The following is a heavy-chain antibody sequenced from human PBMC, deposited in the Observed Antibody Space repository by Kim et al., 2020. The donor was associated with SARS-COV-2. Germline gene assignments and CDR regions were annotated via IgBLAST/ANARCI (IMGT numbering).Heavy chain of an antibody. CDR2: ISYDGSNK. D-gene: IGHD1-26*01. CDR1: GFTFSSYG. V-gene: IGHV3-30*18. CDR3: AKLVGANFDAFDI. Sequence: GGSLRLSCAASGFTFSSYGMHWVRQAPGKGLEWVAVISYDGSNKYYADSVKGRFTISRDNSKNTLYLQMNSLRAEDTAVYYCAKLVGANFDAFDIWGQGTMVTVSS. J-gene: IGHJ3*02.